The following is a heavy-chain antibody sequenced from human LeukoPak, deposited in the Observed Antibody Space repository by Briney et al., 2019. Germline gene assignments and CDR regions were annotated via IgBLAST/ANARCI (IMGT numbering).Heavy chain of an antibody. CDR1: GGTFSSYA. CDR3: ARASGGSGSSPDY. Sequence: SVKVSCKASGGTFSSYAISWVRQAPGQGLEWMGRIIPILGIANYAQKFQGRVTITADKSTSTAYMELSSLRSEDTAVYCCARASGGSGSSPDYWGQGTLVTVSS. D-gene: IGHD3-10*01. CDR2: IIPILGIA. J-gene: IGHJ4*02. V-gene: IGHV1-69*04.